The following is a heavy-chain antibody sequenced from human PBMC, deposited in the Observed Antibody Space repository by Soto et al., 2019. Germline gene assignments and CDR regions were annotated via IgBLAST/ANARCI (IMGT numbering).Heavy chain of an antibody. CDR3: AKDLQAYGGYYYCCYGLDV. CDR1: GFTFSTYG. V-gene: IGHV3-30*18. Sequence: QVQLVESGGGVVPPGTSLRLSCAASGFTFSTYGMHWVRQTPGKGLEWVALISYDGTNKYYADSVKGRFTISRDNSKNTLYLQMNSLSAEDTAFYYWAKDLQAYGGYYYCCYGLDVWGQGPTVSVS. J-gene: IGHJ6*02. CDR2: ISYDGTNK. D-gene: IGHD4-17*01.